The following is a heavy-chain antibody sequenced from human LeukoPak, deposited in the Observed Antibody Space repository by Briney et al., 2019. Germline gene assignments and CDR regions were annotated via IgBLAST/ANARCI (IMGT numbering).Heavy chain of an antibody. J-gene: IGHJ3*02. V-gene: IGHV4-59*08. Sequence: SETLSLTCTVSGGSISSYYWSWIRQPPGKGLEWIGYIYYSGSTNYNPSLKSRVTISVDTFKNQFSLKLSSVTAADTAVYYCARHGALGSSGYYLAFDIWGQGTMVTVSS. CDR3: ARHGALGSSGYYLAFDI. D-gene: IGHD3-22*01. CDR1: GGSISSYY. CDR2: IYYSGST.